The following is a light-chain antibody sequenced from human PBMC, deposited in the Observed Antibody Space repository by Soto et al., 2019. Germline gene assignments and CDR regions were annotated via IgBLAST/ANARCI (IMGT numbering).Light chain of an antibody. Sequence: QSVLTQPASVSGSPGQSITISCTGTSSDVGDYNYVSWYQQHPGKAPKLMLYGVSNRPSGISNRFSGSKSGNTASLTISGLQAEDEADYYCSSYTSSSTLFGTGTKVTVL. J-gene: IGLJ1*01. CDR1: SSDVGDYNY. CDR3: SSYTSSSTL. V-gene: IGLV2-14*01. CDR2: GVS.